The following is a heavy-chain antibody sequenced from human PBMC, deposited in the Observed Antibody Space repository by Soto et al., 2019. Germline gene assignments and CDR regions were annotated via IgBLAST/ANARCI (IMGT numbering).Heavy chain of an antibody. CDR1: GFTFDDYA. D-gene: IGHD6-19*01. V-gene: IGHV3-9*01. Sequence: EVQLVESGGGLVQPGRSLRLSCAASGFTFDDYAMHWVRQAPGKGLEWVSGISWNSGSIGYADSVKGRFTISRDNAKYSLYLKVNCLRAEDTALYYCTKVGGGWYEQPGGYWGQGTLVTVSS. CDR3: TKVGGGWYEQPGGY. J-gene: IGHJ4*02. CDR2: ISWNSGSI.